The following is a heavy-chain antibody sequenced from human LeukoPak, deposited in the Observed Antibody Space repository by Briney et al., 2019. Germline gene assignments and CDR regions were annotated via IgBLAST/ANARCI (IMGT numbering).Heavy chain of an antibody. CDR2: INHSGST. Sequence: SETLSLTSAVYGVSFCGDYWSCIRRPPGKGLEWIGEINHSGSTNYNPSLKSRVTISVATSKNQFSLKLSSVTAAATAVYSCARGRRRDSTNDYWGAGRLVTVSS. CDR1: GVSFCGDY. CDR3: ARGRRRDSTNDY. J-gene: IGHJ4*02. V-gene: IGHV4-34*01. D-gene: IGHD2-21*01.